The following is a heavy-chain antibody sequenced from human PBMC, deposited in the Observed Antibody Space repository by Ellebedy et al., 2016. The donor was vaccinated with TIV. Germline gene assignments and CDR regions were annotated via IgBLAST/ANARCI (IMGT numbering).Heavy chain of an antibody. CDR2: IYYTGNT. V-gene: IGHV4-59*01. CDR3: ERGVGKLGYYFDS. Sequence: MPSETLSLTCTVSGGSINTYYWTWIRQPPGKGLEWIGYIYYTGNTNYNPSPKSRVTISVDTSKNQFSLRLTSVTAADTAVYYCERGVGKLGYYFDSWGQGTLVTVAS. CDR1: GGSINTYY. D-gene: IGHD7-27*01. J-gene: IGHJ4*02.